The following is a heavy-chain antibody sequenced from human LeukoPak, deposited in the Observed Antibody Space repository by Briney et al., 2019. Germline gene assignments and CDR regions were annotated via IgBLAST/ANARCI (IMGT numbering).Heavy chain of an antibody. V-gene: IGHV1-8*01. Sequence: ASVKVSCKASGYTFTTYDINWVRQATGQGLEWMGWMNLSSGNTDYAQKFQGRVTMTRDTSISTAYIELSSLRSEDTAVYYCARGFCTSPICYSDNWFDPWGQGTLVTV. CDR2: MNLSSGNT. CDR1: GYTFTTYD. J-gene: IGHJ5*02. CDR3: ARGFCTSPICYSDNWFDP. D-gene: IGHD2-2*01.